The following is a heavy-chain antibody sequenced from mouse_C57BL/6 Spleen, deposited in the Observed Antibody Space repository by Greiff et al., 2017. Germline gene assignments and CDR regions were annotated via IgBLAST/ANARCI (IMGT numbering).Heavy chain of an antibody. J-gene: IGHJ1*03. D-gene: IGHD2-2*01. Sequence: QVHVKQSGPGLVQPSQSLSITCTVSGFSLTSYGVHWVRQPPGKGLEWLGVIWSGGSPDYNAAFISRLSISNDNTKSQVFFKMNRLQADDTAIYYCAKNGGLRRYFDVWGTGTTVTVSS. V-gene: IGHV2-4*01. CDR3: AKNGGLRRYFDV. CDR2: IWSGGSP. CDR1: GFSLTSYG.